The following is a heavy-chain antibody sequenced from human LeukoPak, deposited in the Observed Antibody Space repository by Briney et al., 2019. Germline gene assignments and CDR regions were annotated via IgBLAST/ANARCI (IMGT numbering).Heavy chain of an antibody. V-gene: IGHV2-5*02. Sequence: ESGPTLVKPTQTLTLTCTFSGFSLSTSGVGVGWIRQPPGKALEWLALIYWDDDKRYSPSLKSRLTITKGTPKNQVVLTMTNMDPVDTATYYCAHSTAAGTSYWFDPWGQGTLVTVSS. CDR2: IYWDDDK. D-gene: IGHD6-13*01. CDR1: GFSLSTSGVG. CDR3: AHSTAAGTSYWFDP. J-gene: IGHJ5*02.